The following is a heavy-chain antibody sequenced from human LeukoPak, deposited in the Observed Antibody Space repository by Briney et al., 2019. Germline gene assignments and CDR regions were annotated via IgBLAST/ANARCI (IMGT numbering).Heavy chain of an antibody. Sequence: ASVKVSCKASGYTFSSYGISWVRQAPGQGPEWMGWISPYNGNTEYGQKVQGRVTMTTDRPTTTASMELRSLRSDDTAMYYCARVRPPNIVDSVMDYKYYHDMDVWGQGTTVTVSS. V-gene: IGHV1-18*01. CDR1: GYTFSSYG. CDR3: ARVRPPNIVDSVMDYKYYHDMDV. J-gene: IGHJ6*02. D-gene: IGHD5-18*01. CDR2: ISPYNGNT.